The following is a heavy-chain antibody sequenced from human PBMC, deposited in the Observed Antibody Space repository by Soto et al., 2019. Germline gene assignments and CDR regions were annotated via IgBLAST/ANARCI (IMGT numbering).Heavy chain of an antibody. CDR2: ISAYDGDT. V-gene: IGHV1-18*01. CDR3: ARSSGTSYIWFDP. J-gene: IGHJ5*02. D-gene: IGHD1-26*01. CDR1: GYTFNSYG. Sequence: QVQLVQSGAEVKKPGASVKVSCKASGYTFNSYGISWLRQAPGQGLEWMGWISAYDGDTKYAQKFQGRVTMTTDTSTSTANMEVRRLRSADTAVYYCARSSGTSYIWFDPWGQGTLVTVSS.